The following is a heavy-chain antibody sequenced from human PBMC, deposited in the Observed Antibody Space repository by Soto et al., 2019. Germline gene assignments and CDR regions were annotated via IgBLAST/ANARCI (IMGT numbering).Heavy chain of an antibody. CDR2: INPSGGST. CDR1: VYTFTSYY. V-gene: IGHV1-46*01. Sequence: VAVKVSCKAAVYTFTSYYRHWVRQAPGQGLEWMGIINPSGGSTSYAQKFQGRVTMTRDTSTSTVYMELSSLRSEDTAVYYCARVRRSSGYYYGYWGQGTPVTVSS. CDR3: ARVRRSSGYYYGY. D-gene: IGHD3-22*01. J-gene: IGHJ4*02.